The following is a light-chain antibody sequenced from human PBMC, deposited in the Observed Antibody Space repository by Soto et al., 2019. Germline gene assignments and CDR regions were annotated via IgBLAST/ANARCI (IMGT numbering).Light chain of an antibody. CDR2: VAS. Sequence: EIVLTQSPGTLSLSPGERATLSCQASQSVISSHLAWYQQKPGQPPRLLIYVASSRATGIPDRFSGSGSGTDFTLTISRLEPEDFAVYYCQQYSSPLRQYTFGQGTKLEIK. J-gene: IGKJ2*01. CDR1: QSVISSH. CDR3: QQYSSPLRQYT. V-gene: IGKV3-20*01.